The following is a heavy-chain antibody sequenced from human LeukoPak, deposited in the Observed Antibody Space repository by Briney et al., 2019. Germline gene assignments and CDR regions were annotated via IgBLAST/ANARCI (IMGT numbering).Heavy chain of an antibody. CDR2: ISGSGGST. J-gene: IGHJ4*02. D-gene: IGHD2/OR15-2a*01. Sequence: GGSLRLSCAASGFIFSSYAMSWVRQAPGKGLEWVSAISGSGGSTYYADSVKGRLTISRDNSKNTLYLQMNSLRAEDTAVYYCAREGPRGNSQFDYWGQGTLVTVSS. V-gene: IGHV3-23*01. CDR1: GFIFSSYA. CDR3: AREGPRGNSQFDY.